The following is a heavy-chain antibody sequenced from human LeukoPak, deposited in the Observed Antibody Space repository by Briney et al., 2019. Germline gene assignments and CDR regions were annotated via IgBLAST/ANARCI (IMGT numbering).Heavy chain of an antibody. V-gene: IGHV1-69*04. CDR3: AREREGTAVRGLYYYGMDV. J-gene: IGHJ6*02. D-gene: IGHD6-19*01. CDR1: GGTSSSYA. CDR2: IIPILGIA. Sequence: SVKVSCKASGGTSSSYAISWVRQAPGQGLEWMGRIIPILGIANYAQKFQGRVTITADKSTSTAYMELSSLRSEDTAVYYCAREREGTAVRGLYYYGMDVWGQGTTVTVSS.